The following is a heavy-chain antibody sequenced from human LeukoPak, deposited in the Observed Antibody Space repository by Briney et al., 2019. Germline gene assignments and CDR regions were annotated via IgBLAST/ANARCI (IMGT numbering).Heavy chain of an antibody. J-gene: IGHJ4*02. Sequence: GGSLRLSCVASGFTFSSYSMNWVRQAPGKGLEWVSFISSSSRYIYYADSMEGRLTISRDNAENSLYLEMNSLRVEDTAVYYCAREVGGAGYNAIDYWGQGTLVTVSS. D-gene: IGHD5-24*01. V-gene: IGHV3-21*01. CDR1: GFTFSSYS. CDR2: ISSSSRYI. CDR3: AREVGGAGYNAIDY.